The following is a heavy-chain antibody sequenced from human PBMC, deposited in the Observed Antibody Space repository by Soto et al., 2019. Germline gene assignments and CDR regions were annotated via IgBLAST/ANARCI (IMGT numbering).Heavy chain of an antibody. J-gene: IGHJ6*02. Sequence: SDTLALTCTFSGCSVTNSIYYLSWIRQPPGKGLEWIGYIYYSGSTNYNPSLKSRVTISVDTSKNQFSLKLSSVTAADTAVYYCARDRVYYDILTGYYRTNYYGMDVRGQGTTVTVS. CDR2: IYYSGST. CDR3: ARDRVYYDILTGYYRTNYYGMDV. V-gene: IGHV4-61*01. CDR1: GCSVTNSIYY. D-gene: IGHD3-9*01.